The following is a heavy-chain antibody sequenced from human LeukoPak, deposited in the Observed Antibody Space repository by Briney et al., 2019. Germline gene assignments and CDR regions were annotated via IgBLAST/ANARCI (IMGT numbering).Heavy chain of an antibody. CDR2: ISSNGGST. CDR1: GFTFSSYA. Sequence: PGGSLRLSCAASGFTFSSYAMHWVRQAPGKGLEYVSAISSNGGSTYYANSVKGRFTTSRDNSKNTLYLQMGSLRADDMAVYYCARAPRGAAAEYYFDYWGQGTLVTVSS. CDR3: ARAPRGAAAEYYFDY. D-gene: IGHD6-25*01. J-gene: IGHJ4*02. V-gene: IGHV3-64*01.